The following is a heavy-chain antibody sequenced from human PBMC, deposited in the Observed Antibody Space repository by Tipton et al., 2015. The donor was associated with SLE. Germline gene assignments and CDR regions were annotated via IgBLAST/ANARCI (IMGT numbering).Heavy chain of an antibody. V-gene: IGHV3-33*01. J-gene: IGHJ4*02. CDR3: ARDGLGGNYHPDY. Sequence: SLRLSCAASGFTYSGYAMHWVRQAPGKGLEWVAFIRADGSNKDYADSVKGRFTISRDNSKNVVYLQMNSLRAEDTAVYYCARDGLGGNYHPDYWGQGTLVTVSS. CDR2: IRADGSNK. D-gene: IGHD4-23*01. CDR1: GFTYSGYA.